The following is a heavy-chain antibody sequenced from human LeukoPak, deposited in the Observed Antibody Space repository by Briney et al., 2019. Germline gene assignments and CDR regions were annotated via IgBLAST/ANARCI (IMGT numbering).Heavy chain of an antibody. CDR2: INTNTGNP. D-gene: IGHD3-22*01. V-gene: IGHV7-4-1*02. Sequence: ASVKVSCKASGYSFTAYAMNWVRQAPGQGLEWMGWINTNTGNPTYAQGFTGRFVFSLDTSVSTAYLQISSLKAEDTAVYYCARELLITRTWFDPWGQGTLVTVSS. J-gene: IGHJ5*02. CDR1: GYSFTAYA. CDR3: ARELLITRTWFDP.